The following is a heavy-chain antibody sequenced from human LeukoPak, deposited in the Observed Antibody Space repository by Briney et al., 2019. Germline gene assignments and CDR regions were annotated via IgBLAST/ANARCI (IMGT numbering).Heavy chain of an antibody. CDR2: MNPNNGNT. CDR1: GYSITSYD. V-gene: IGHV1-8*01. CDR3: ARGFRDCSSTSCYLLHFNWFDS. J-gene: IGHJ5*01. Sequence: ASVKVSCKASGYSITSYDINWVRQATGQGLEWMGWMNPNNGNTGYAQKFQGRVTMTMNTSISTAYMELSSLRSEDTAVYYCARGFRDCSSTSCYLLHFNWFDSWGQGTLVTVSS. D-gene: IGHD2-2*01.